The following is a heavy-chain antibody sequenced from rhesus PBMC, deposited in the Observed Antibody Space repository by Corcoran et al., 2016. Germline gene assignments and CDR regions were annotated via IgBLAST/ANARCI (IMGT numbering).Heavy chain of an antibody. CDR1: GGSVSSSNW. J-gene: IGHJ4*01. CDR2: ISGSSGST. V-gene: IGHV4-65*01. Sequence: QVQLQESGPGLVKPSETLSLTCAVSGGSVSSSNWWSWLRQPPGKGLEWIGYISGSSGSTYYNPSLKSRVTISTDTSKNQFSLKLSSVTAADTAVYYCARDPGMENTVTTWDYWGQGVLVTVSS. D-gene: IGHD4-23*01. CDR3: ARDPGMENTVTTWDY.